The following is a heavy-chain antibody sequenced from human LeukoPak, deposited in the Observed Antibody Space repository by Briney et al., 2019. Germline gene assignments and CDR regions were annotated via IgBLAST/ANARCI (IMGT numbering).Heavy chain of an antibody. J-gene: IGHJ4*02. CDR2: ISSSATTI. Sequence: GSLRLSCAASGFTFSSYEMNWVRQAPGKGLGWVSYISSSATTIYYADSVKGRLTISRDNAKNSLYLQMYSLRAEDTAVYYCARGWLQSFDYWGQGTLVTVSS. D-gene: IGHD5-24*01. V-gene: IGHV3-48*03. CDR1: GFTFSSYE. CDR3: ARGWLQSFDY.